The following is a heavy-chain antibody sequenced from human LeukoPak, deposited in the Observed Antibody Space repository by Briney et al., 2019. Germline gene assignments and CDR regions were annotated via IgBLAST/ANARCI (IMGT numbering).Heavy chain of an antibody. Sequence: SETLSLTCTVSGGSISSYYWSWIRQPAGKGLEWIGRIYTSGSTNYNPSLKSRVTMSVDTSKNQFSLKLSSVTAADTAVYYCARGDILTGSSLFDYWGQGTLVTVSS. D-gene: IGHD3-9*01. CDR2: IYTSGST. CDR1: GGSISSYY. V-gene: IGHV4-4*07. CDR3: ARGDILTGSSLFDY. J-gene: IGHJ4*02.